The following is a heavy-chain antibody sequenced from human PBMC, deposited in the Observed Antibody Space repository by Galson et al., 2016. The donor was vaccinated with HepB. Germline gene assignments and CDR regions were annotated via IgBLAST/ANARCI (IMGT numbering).Heavy chain of an antibody. V-gene: IGHV3-23*01. CDR3: PKVGVRLD. J-gene: IGHJ4*02. CDR2: ISGSGGST. CDR1: GFTFTTYS. D-gene: IGHD5-12*01. Sequence: SLRLSCATSGFTFTTYSMNRVRQAPGKGLEWVSAISGSGGSTYYADSVKGRFTISRDNSKNTLNLQMNSLRAEDTAVYYCPKVGVRLDWGQGTLVTVSS.